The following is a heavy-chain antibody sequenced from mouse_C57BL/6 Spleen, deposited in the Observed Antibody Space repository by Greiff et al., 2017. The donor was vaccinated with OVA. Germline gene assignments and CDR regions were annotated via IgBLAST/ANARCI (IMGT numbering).Heavy chain of an antibody. D-gene: IGHD1-3*01. CDR1: GYTFTGYW. Sequence: VQLQQSGAELMKPGASVKLSCKATGYTFTGYWIEWVKQRPGHGLEWIGEILPGSGSTNYNEKFKGKATFTADKSSNTAYMQLSSLTTEDSAIDYGARRIIFDSRWYFDVWGTGTTVTVSA. V-gene: IGHV1-9*01. CDR2: ILPGSGST. CDR3: ARRIIFDSRWYFDV. J-gene: IGHJ1*03.